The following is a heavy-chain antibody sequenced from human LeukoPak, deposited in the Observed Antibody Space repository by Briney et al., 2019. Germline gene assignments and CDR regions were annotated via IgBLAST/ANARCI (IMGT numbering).Heavy chain of an antibody. J-gene: IGHJ4*02. CDR3: ARVSGSWIDY. CDR2: TYYGSRWYN. Sequence: SQTLSLTCVISGDSVSSNSAAWNWIRQSPSRGLEWLGRTYYGSRWYNDYTLSVKSRITINPDTSKNQFSLQLNSVTPEDTAVYYCARVSGSWIDYWGQGTLVTVSS. CDR1: GDSVSSNSAA. D-gene: IGHD6-13*01. V-gene: IGHV6-1*01.